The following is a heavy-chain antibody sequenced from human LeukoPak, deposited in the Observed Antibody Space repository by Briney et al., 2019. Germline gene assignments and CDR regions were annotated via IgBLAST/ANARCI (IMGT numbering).Heavy chain of an antibody. CDR2: FNSDGRST. D-gene: IGHD4-17*01. CDR3: ARGRYYLDS. V-gene: IGHV3-74*01. Sequence: GGSLRLSCAASGFTFSTYWMHWVRQAPGKGLVGVSRFNSDGRSTYYADSVKGRFTISRDNAKNTLYLQMNSLRAEDTAVYYCARGRYYLDSWGQGTLVTVSS. CDR1: GFTFSTYW. J-gene: IGHJ4*02.